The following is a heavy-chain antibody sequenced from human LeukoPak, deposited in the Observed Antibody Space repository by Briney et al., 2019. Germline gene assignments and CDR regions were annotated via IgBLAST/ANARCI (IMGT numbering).Heavy chain of an antibody. V-gene: IGHV3-21*01. CDR3: ARDGEQLVRFDY. J-gene: IGHJ4*02. CDR2: ISSSSSYI. CDR1: GFTFSSYS. Sequence: GGSLRLSCAASGFTFSSYSMNWVRQAPGKGLEWVSSISSSSSYIYYADSVKGRLTISRDHAKNSLYLQMNSLRAEDTAVYYCARDGEQLVRFDYWGQGTLVTVSS. D-gene: IGHD6-6*01.